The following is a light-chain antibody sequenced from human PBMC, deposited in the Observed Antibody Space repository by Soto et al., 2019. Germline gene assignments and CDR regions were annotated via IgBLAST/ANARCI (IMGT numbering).Light chain of an antibody. V-gene: IGKV3-11*01. J-gene: IGKJ4*01. CDR2: DAS. Sequence: EIVLTQSPATLSLSPGERATLSCRASQSVSSYLAWLQQKPGQAPRLLIYDASNSAPGIPARLSGSGSGTDFTLTISSLPPEDVAVYYCQLHSKWPLTFGGGTKVEIK. CDR3: QLHSKWPLT. CDR1: QSVSSY.